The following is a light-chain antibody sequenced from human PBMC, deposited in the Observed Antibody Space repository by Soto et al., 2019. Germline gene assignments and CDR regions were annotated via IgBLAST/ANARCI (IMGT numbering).Light chain of an antibody. V-gene: IGKV3-20*01. CDR2: GAS. Sequence: ILITQSPSTLSVSPGGRATLSCMASQSVSNNYLAWYQQKPGHAPRLLIYGASNRATVIPDRFSGSGSGTDFTLTISRLEPEDFAVYYCQQYGSSGTFGQGTKVDIK. CDR1: QSVSNNY. J-gene: IGKJ1*01. CDR3: QQYGSSGT.